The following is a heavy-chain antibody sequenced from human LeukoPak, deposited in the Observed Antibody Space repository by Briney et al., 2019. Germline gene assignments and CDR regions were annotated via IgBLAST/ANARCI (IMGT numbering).Heavy chain of an antibody. V-gene: IGHV5-51*01. D-gene: IGHD3-22*01. CDR3: ARRRYYDSSGYFDY. Sequence: GESLKISCKGSGYSLTSYWIGWVRQMPGKGLEWMGIVYPGDSDTRYSPSFQGQVTISADKSISTAYLQWSSLKASDTAMYYCARRRYYDSSGYFDYWGQGTLVTVSS. CDR2: VYPGDSDT. CDR1: GYSLTSYW. J-gene: IGHJ4*02.